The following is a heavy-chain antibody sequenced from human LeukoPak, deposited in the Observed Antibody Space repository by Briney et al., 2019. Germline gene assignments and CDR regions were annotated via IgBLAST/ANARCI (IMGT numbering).Heavy chain of an antibody. D-gene: IGHD1-1*01. CDR1: GGSISPYY. Sequence: PSETLSLTCTVSGGSISPYYWSWIRQPPGKGLEWIAYVYSSGHTNYNPSLKGRVTISVDTSKNQFSLKLNSVTAADTAVYYCARLPYSDGFDIWGEGTMVTVSS. CDR3: ARLPYSDGFDI. J-gene: IGHJ3*02. CDR2: VYSSGHT. V-gene: IGHV4-59*08.